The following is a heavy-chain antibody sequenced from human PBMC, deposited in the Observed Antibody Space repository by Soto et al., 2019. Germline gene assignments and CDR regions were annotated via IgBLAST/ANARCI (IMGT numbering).Heavy chain of an antibody. J-gene: IGHJ4*02. V-gene: IGHV1-18*01. D-gene: IGHD3-3*01. CDR2: ISAYNGNT. CDR3: ARAPIDFWSGRHDY. CDR1: GYTFTSYG. Sequence: ASVKVSCEASGYTFTSYGISWVRQAPGQGLEWMGWISAYNGNTNYAQKLQGRVTMTTDTSTSTAYMELRSLRSDDTAVYYCARAPIDFWSGRHDYWGQGTLVTVSS.